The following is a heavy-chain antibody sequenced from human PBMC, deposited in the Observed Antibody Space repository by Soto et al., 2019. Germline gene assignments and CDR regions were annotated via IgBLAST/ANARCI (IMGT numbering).Heavy chain of an antibody. CDR1: GFTFSSYS. CDR2: ISSSSSYI. J-gene: IGHJ4*02. CDR3: AGRFLEWRKAYYFDY. D-gene: IGHD3-3*01. Sequence: VQLVESGGGLVQPGGSLRLSCAASGFTFSSYSMNWVRQAPGKGLEWVSSISSSSSYIYYADSVKGRFTISRDNAKNSLYLQMNSLRAEDTAVYYCAGRFLEWRKAYYFDYWGQGTLVTVSS. V-gene: IGHV3-21*01.